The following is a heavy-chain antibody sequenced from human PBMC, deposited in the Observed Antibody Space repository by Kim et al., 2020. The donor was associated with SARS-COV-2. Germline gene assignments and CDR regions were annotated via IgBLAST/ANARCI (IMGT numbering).Heavy chain of an antibody. D-gene: IGHD5-12*01. CDR1: GFIFSDFQ. CDR3: VRDGNSGHDVPYYYNYY. Sequence: GGSLRLSCAASGFIFSDFQMGWIRQAPGKGLEYISYISSRGGTKFYADSVRVRFTISRDNAKHSVTLEMNSLRADDTAGYYCVRDGNSGHDVPYYYNYY. V-gene: IGHV3-11*01. J-gene: IGHJ6*01. CDR2: ISSRGGTK.